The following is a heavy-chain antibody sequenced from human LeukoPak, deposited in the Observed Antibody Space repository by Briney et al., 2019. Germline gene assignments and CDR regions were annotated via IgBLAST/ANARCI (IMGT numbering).Heavy chain of an antibody. D-gene: IGHD3-10*01. CDR3: AREKTVYGSGSPIPPPLDY. J-gene: IGHJ4*02. CDR2: IYPGDSDT. V-gene: IGHV5-51*01. Sequence: GESLKISCKGSGYRFTSYWIGWVRQMPGKGLEWMGIIYPGDSDTRYSPSFQGQVTISADKSISTAYLQWSSLKASDTAMYYCAREKTVYGSGSPIPPPLDYWGXXT. CDR1: GYRFTSYW.